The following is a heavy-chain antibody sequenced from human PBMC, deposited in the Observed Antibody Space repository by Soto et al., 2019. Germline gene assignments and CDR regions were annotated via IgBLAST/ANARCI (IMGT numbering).Heavy chain of an antibody. CDR3: VKLLLELLYIFS. D-gene: IGHD1-7*01. CDR2: ISASGDNT. Sequence: PGGSLRLSCAASGFTFNRYGLSWVRQAPGKGLEWVSAISASGDNTYYADSVKGRFTISRDSSNNTLYLQMNSLRADDTALYYCVKLLLELLYIFSWG. V-gene: IGHV3-23*01. J-gene: IGHJ5*01. CDR1: GFTFNRYG.